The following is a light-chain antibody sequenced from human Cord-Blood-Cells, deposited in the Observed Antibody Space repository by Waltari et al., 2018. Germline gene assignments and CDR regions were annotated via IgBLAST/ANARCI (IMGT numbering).Light chain of an antibody. CDR2: GNS. V-gene: IGLV1-40*01. CDR1: SSHIGAGYD. CDR3: QSYDSSLSGFYV. Sequence: QSVLPQPPSVSGAPGQRVTIPCTGRSSHIGAGYDVHWPQQLPGTAPKLLIYGNSNRPSGVPDRFSGSKSGTSASLAITGLQAEDEADYYCQSYDSSLSGFYVFGTGTKVTVL. J-gene: IGLJ1*01.